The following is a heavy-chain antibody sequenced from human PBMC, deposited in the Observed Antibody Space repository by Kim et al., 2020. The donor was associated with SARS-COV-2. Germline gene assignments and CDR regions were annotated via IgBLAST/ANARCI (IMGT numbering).Heavy chain of an antibody. V-gene: IGHV3-7*03. D-gene: IGHD3-22*01. CDR1: GFTFSSYW. CDR2: IKQDGSEK. CDR3: ARHPDYYDSSGYFHDY. J-gene: IGHJ4*02. Sequence: GGSLRLSCAASGFTFSSYWMSWVRQAPGKGLEWVANIKQDGSEKYYVDSVKGRFTISRDNAKNSLYLQMNSLRAEDTAVYYCARHPDYYDSSGYFHDYWGQGTLVTVSS.